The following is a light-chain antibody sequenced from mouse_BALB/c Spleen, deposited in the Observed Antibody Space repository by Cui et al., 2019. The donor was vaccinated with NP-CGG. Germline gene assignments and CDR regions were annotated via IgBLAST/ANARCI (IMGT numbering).Light chain of an antibody. CDR3: ALWYSNHWV. CDR2: GTN. Sequence: QAVLTQESALTTFTGETVTLTCRSSTGAVTTSNYANWVQEKPDHLFTGLIGGTNNRAPGVPARFSGSLIEDKAALTITGAQTEDEAIYFCALWYSNHWVFGGGTKLTVL. CDR1: TGAVTTSNY. J-gene: IGLJ1*01. V-gene: IGLV1*01.